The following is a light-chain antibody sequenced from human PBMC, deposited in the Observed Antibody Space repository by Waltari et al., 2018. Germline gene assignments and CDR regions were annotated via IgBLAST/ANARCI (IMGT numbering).Light chain of an antibody. V-gene: IGLV1-40*01. CDR3: QSYDTSLSVV. CDR1: GSNIGAGYD. J-gene: IGLJ3*02. CDR2: GST. Sequence: RVTISCTGSGSNIGAGYDVHWYQQLPRAAPKLLIYGSTSRPLGVPARFFGSTSGTSASLAIIGLQAEDEADYYCQSYDTSLSVVFGGGTKLTVL.